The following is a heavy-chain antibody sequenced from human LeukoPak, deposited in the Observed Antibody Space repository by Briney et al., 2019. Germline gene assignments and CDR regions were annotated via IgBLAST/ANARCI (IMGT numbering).Heavy chain of an antibody. CDR2: IRYDGSNK. CDR3: AKDYYDSSGYYYPRFGY. CDR1: GFTFSSYG. V-gene: IGHV3-30*02. J-gene: IGHJ4*02. Sequence: GGSLRLSCAASGFTFSSYGMHWVRQAPGKGLEWVAFIRYDGSNKYYADSVKGRFTISRDNSKNTLYLQMNSLRAEDTAVYYCAKDYYDSSGYYYPRFGYWGQGTLVTVSS. D-gene: IGHD3-22*01.